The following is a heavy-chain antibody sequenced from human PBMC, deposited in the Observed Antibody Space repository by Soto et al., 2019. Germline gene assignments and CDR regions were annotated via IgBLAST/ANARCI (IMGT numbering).Heavy chain of an antibody. J-gene: IGHJ4*02. V-gene: IGHV5-51*04. CDR2: IYPVDSDT. CDR1: GYNLMNYW. D-gene: IGHD5-12*01. CDR3: AGRRDGYNHFDY. Sequence: GETLKTSFKGSGYNLMNYWIGWVRQMPGKGLGWMGIIYPVDSDTRYSPSFQGQVTISADKPINIVYLQWNSLKASDTAMYYCAGRRDGYNHFDYWGQGTLVTVSS.